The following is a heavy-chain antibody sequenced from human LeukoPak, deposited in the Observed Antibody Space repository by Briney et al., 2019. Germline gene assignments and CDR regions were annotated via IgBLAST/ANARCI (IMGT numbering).Heavy chain of an antibody. V-gene: IGHV3-23*01. CDR1: GFTFSSYA. CDR2: VSGSGGRT. D-gene: IGHD1-26*01. Sequence: GGSLRLSCAASGFTFSSYAMSWVRQAPGKGLEGVSAVSGSGGRTYYADSVKGRFTISRDNSKNTLYLQMNSLRAEDTAVYYCAKVVNTWYYFDYWGQGTLVTVSS. CDR3: AKVVNTWYYFDY. J-gene: IGHJ4*02.